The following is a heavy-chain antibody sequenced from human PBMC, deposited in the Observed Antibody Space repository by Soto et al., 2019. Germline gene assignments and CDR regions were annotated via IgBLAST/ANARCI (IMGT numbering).Heavy chain of an antibody. D-gene: IGHD5-18*01. CDR1: GGSISSGGYY. V-gene: IGHV4-31*03. Sequence: SETLSLTCSVSGGSISSGGYYLSWIRQHPGKGLEWIGYIYYSGSTYYNPSLKRRVTISVDTSKNQFSLKLSSVTAADTAVYYCARSGYSYGPNPLLYWGQGTLVTVSS. CDR3: ARSGYSYGPNPLLY. J-gene: IGHJ4*02. CDR2: IYYSGST.